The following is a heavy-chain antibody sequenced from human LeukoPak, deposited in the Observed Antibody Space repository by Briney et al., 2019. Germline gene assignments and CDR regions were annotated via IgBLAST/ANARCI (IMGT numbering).Heavy chain of an antibody. CDR3: ARDSTYYDILTGYKTYWYFDL. J-gene: IGHJ2*01. CDR1: RFTFGDYA. CDR2: IKQDGSEK. D-gene: IGHD3-9*01. Sequence: GGSLRLSCTASRFTFGDYAMGWFRQAPGKGLEWVANIKQDGSEKYYVDSVKGRFTISRDNAKNSLYLQMNSLRAEDTAVYYCARDSTYYDILTGYKTYWYFDLWGRGTLVTVSS. V-gene: IGHV3-7*01.